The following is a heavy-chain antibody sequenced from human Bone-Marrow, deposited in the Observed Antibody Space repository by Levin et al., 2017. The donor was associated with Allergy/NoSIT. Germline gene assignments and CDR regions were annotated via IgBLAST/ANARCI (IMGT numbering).Heavy chain of an antibody. CDR2: IYYSGST. V-gene: IGHV4-59*01. CDR3: ARAIPSGGNSYYYFYMDV. D-gene: IGHD4-23*01. J-gene: IGHJ6*03. CDR1: GGSINSYY. Sequence: PSQTLSLTCTVSGGSINSYYWTWIRQPPEKRLEWIGYIYYSGSTNYNPSLKTRVTISVDTSNNLFSLNLSSVTAADSAVYYCARAIPSGGNSYYYFYMDVWGKGTTVTVSS.